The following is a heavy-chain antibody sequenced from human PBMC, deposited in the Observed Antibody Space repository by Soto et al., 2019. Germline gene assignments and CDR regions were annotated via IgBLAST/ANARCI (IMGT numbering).Heavy chain of an antibody. D-gene: IGHD2-2*01. CDR3: AKGRGYCTSTSCYVGSDY. CDR2: ISGSGYST. J-gene: IGHJ4*02. Sequence: EVQLLESGGGLVQPGGSLRLSCAASGFTFSSYAMSWVRQVPGKGLEWVSAISGSGYSTYYADSVKGRFTISRDNSKNTLYLQMNSLRAEDTAVYYCAKGRGYCTSTSCYVGSDYWGQGTLVTVSS. CDR1: GFTFSSYA. V-gene: IGHV3-23*01.